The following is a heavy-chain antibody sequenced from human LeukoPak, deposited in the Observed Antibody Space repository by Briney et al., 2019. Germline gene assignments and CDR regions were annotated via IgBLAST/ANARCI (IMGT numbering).Heavy chain of an antibody. V-gene: IGHV3-21*01. CDR2: ISASSSYI. J-gene: IGHJ4*02. D-gene: IGHD2-2*01. CDR3: AKERACGASSCVAYYFDS. Sequence: PGGSLRPSCAASGVTFSNDGMDWVRQAPGQGLEWVSSISASSSYIWYADSVKGRFTISRDNAKSSLYLQMDSLRAEDTAVYYCAKERACGASSCVAYYFDSWGQGTLVTVSS. CDR1: GVTFSNDG.